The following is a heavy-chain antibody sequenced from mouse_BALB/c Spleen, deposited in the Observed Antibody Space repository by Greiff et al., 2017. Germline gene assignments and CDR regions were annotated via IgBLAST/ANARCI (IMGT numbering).Heavy chain of an antibody. D-gene: IGHD2-3*01. CDR3: ASDGYYPFAY. CDR2: ISYDGSN. J-gene: IGHJ3*01. Sequence: EVQLVESGPDLVKPSQSLSLTCSVTGYSITSGYYWNWIRQFPGNKLEWMGYISYDGSNNYNPSLKNRISITRDTSKNQFFLKLNSVTTEDTATYYCASDGYYPFAYWGQGTLVTVSA. V-gene: IGHV3-6*02. CDR1: GYSITSGYY.